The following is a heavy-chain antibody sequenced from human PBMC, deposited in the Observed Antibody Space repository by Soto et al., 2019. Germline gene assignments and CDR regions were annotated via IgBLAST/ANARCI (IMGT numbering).Heavy chain of an antibody. V-gene: IGHV1-8*01. CDR3: VVDYRSSLGH. CDR1: GYSFTSYS. D-gene: IGHD6-19*01. J-gene: IGHJ4*02. CDR2: MNPNSGNT. Sequence: QVQLVQSGAEVKKPGASVKVSCEASGYSFTSYSVNWVRQATGQGLEWMGWMNPNSGNTGYAQKFQGRVTMTRSTSISTAYMELSSLRSEDTAMYYCVVDYRSSLGHWGPGTLFTVSS.